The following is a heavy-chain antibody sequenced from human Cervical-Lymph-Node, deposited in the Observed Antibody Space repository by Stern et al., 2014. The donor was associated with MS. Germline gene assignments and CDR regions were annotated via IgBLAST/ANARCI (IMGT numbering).Heavy chain of an antibody. D-gene: IGHD5-24*01. CDR3: ASRDGK. Sequence: QVQLQESGPGLVKPSQTLSLTCNVSGGSISSGGYYLSWIRPRPGEGLEWIGYMYYTGNSYYNPSLKSRVSISGDTSKNQISLNLTSVTVADTGVYYCASRDGKWGQGTLVTVSS. CDR2: MYYTGNS. CDR1: GGSISSGGYY. V-gene: IGHV4-31*03. J-gene: IGHJ4*02.